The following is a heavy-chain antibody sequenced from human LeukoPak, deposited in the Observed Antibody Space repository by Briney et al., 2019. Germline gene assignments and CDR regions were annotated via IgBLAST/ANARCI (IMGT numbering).Heavy chain of an antibody. V-gene: IGHV3-30-3*01. CDR1: GFTFSSYA. D-gene: IGHD6-19*01. CDR3: ARDRTKQWLAYYFDY. J-gene: IGHJ4*02. Sequence: GGSLRLSCAASGFTFSSYAMHWVRQAPGKGLEWVAVISYDGSNKYYADSVKGRFTISRDNSKNTLYLQMNSLIAEDTAVYYCARDRTKQWLAYYFDYWGQGTLVTVSS. CDR2: ISYDGSNK.